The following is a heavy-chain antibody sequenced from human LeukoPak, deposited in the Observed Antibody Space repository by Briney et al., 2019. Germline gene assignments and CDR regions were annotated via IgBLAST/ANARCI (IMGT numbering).Heavy chain of an antibody. CDR1: GFTFSNYD. CDR2: ISTSGGTI. J-gene: IGHJ4*02. D-gene: IGHD3-16*01. V-gene: IGHV3-48*03. CDR3: ARVDLMGRTWGLDY. Sequence: GGSLRLSCAASGFTFSNYDMKWVRQAPGKGLEWVSYISTSGGTIYYADSVKGRFTISRDNAENSLYLQMISLRVEDTAVYFCARVDLMGRTWGLDYWGQGTLLTVSS.